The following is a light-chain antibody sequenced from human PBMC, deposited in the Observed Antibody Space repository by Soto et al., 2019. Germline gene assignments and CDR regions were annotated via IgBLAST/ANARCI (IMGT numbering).Light chain of an antibody. V-gene: IGKV1-5*01. CDR1: QSISSW. J-gene: IGKJ5*01. CDR3: QQRSNWPPIT. Sequence: DIQMTQSPSILSASVGDRVTITCRASQSISSWLAWYQQKPGKAPKLLIYDASSLESGVPSRFSGSGSGTDFTLTISSLEPEDFAVYYCQQRSNWPPITFGQGTRLEIK. CDR2: DAS.